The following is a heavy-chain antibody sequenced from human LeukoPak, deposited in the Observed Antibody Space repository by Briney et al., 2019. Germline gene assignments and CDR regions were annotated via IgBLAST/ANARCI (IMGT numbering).Heavy chain of an antibody. CDR1: GFTFSIYW. CDR3: AKGRDGYPGAFDI. V-gene: IGHV3-9*03. Sequence: GGSLRLSCAASGFTFSIYWMSWVRQAPGKGLEWVSGISWNSGSIGCADSVKGRFTISRDNAKNSLYLQMNSLRAEDMALYYCAKGRDGYPGAFDIWGQGTMVTVSS. J-gene: IGHJ3*02. D-gene: IGHD5-24*01. CDR2: ISWNSGSI.